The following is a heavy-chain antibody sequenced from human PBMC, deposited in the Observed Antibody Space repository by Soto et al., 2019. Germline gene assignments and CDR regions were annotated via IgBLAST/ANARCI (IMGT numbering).Heavy chain of an antibody. CDR1: DYTFTRNG. D-gene: IGHD6-19*01. CDR2: ISGYSRST. Sequence: QVQLVQSGAEVKKPGASVKVSCKASDYTFTRNGISWARQAPGQRLEWMGWISGYSRSTNYAQQFQGRVTMATDTPTRTAYMELRSLRSDDTAVYYWATFYSSGWTRGDLDNWGERTLVTVSS. CDR3: ATFYSSGWTRGDLDN. J-gene: IGHJ4*02. V-gene: IGHV1-18*01.